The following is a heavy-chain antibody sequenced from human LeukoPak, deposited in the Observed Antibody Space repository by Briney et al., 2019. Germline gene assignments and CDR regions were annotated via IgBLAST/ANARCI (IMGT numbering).Heavy chain of an antibody. J-gene: IGHJ4*02. Sequence: GGSLRLSCAASGFTFSSYWMSWVRQAPGKGLEWVANIKQDGSEKYYVDSVKGRFTISRDNAKNSLYLQMNSLRAEDTAVYYCARVRGGTYNHYFDYWGQGTLVTVSS. CDR3: ARVRGGTYNHYFDY. CDR2: IKQDGSEK. CDR1: GFTFSSYW. V-gene: IGHV3-7*03. D-gene: IGHD5-24*01.